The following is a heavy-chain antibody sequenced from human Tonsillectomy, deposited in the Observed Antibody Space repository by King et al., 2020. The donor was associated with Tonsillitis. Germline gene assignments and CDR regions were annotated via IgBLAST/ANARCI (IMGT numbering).Heavy chain of an antibody. D-gene: IGHD6-13*01. V-gene: IGHV4-59*08. CDR3: ARSHDIYIAAAYDY. CDR1: GGSISSYY. J-gene: IGHJ4*02. Sequence: VQLQESGPGLVKPSETLSLTCTVSGGSISSYYWSWIRQPPGKRMEWIGYIDYTGSTNYNPTLKSRVTISGDTSKNQFFLNLSSVTAPDTAVYYCARSHDIYIAAAYDYWGQGTLVTVSA. CDR2: IDYTGST.